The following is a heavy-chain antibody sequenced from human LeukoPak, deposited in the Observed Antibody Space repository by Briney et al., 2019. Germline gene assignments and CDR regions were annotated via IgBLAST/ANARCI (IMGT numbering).Heavy chain of an antibody. D-gene: IGHD1-14*01. CDR3: ARAGPYDAFDI. Sequence: PGGSLRLSCAASGFSVNSNYMSWVRQASGKGLEWVLVNYSGGSTYYADAVKGRFTISRHISKNTLYLQMNSLRAEDTAVYYCARAGPYDAFDIWGQGTMVTVSS. CDR2: NYSGGST. J-gene: IGHJ3*02. V-gene: IGHV3-53*04. CDR1: GFSVNSNY.